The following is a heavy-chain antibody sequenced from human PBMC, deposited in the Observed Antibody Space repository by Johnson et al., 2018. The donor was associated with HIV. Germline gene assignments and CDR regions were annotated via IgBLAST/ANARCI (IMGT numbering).Heavy chain of an antibody. CDR2: IYDGDTT. CDR3: AREGGGHDYGDRDGFDI. CDR1: GFTFDDHA. D-gene: IGHD4-17*01. Sequence: VQLVESGGGVVRPGGSLRLSCAASGFTFDDHAMNWVRQPPGKGLEWVSVIYDGDTTYYTDSVKGRFTISRDDSKNNLYLQMGSLRAEDMAGYYCAREGGGHDYGDRDGFDIWGQGTLVTVSS. J-gene: IGHJ3*02. V-gene: IGHV3-66*02.